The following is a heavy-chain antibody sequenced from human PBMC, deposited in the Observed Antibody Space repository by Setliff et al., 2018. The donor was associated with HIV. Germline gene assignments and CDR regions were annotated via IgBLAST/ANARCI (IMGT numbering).Heavy chain of an antibody. Sequence: ASVKVSCKASGGSLRSLSINWVRQAPGQGLEWMAGTIPEFGTSNYAHKFQGRMTITADESTSTAYMELTGLRSEDTAVYYCANLRGEEAGNFYYFYFGLDVWGQGTTVTVS. J-gene: IGHJ6*02. CDR3: ANLRGEEAGNFYYFYFGLDV. V-gene: IGHV1-69*13. CDR1: GGSLRSLS. D-gene: IGHD2-21*02. CDR2: TIPEFGTS.